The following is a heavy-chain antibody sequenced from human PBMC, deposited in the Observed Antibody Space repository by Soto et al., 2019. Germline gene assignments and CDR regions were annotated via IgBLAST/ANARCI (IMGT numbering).Heavy chain of an antibody. CDR3: ARPSPRYCSGGSCLEFPDAFDI. CDR1: GGSFSGYY. Sequence: SETLSLTCAVYGGSFSGYYWSWIRQPPGQGLEWIGEINHSGSTNYNSSLKSRVTISVDTSKNQFSLKLSSVTAADTAVYYCARPSPRYCSGGSCLEFPDAFDIWGQGTMVTVSS. CDR2: INHSGST. V-gene: IGHV4-34*01. J-gene: IGHJ3*02. D-gene: IGHD2-15*01.